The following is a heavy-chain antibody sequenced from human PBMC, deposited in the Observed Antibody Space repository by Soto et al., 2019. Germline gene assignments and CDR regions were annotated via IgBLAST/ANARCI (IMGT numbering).Heavy chain of an antibody. CDR3: AGGQLLYNYYYYYGMDV. CDR1: GFTFSSYA. J-gene: IGHJ6*02. V-gene: IGHV3-23*01. CDR2: ISGSSGST. D-gene: IGHD2-2*02. Sequence: GGSLRLSCAASGFTFSSYAMSWVRQAPGKGLEWVSAISGSSGSTYYADSVKGRFTIARDNSKNTLYLQMNSLRAEDTAVYYCAGGQLLYNYYYYYGMDVWGQGTTVTASS.